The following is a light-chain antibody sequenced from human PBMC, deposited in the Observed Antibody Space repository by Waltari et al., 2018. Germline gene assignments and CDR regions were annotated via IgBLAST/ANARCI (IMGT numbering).Light chain of an antibody. J-gene: IGKJ1*01. CDR1: QSVLSSSNNKNY. CDR2: VAS. CDR3: QQSYSTWT. V-gene: IGKV4-1*01. Sequence: DIVMTQSPASLAVSLGERATISCKSSQSVLSSSNNKNYLAWYQQKPGKAPKLLIYVASSLQSGVPSRFSGTGSGTDFTLTINSLQPEDFATYYCQQSYSTWTFGQGTKVGIK.